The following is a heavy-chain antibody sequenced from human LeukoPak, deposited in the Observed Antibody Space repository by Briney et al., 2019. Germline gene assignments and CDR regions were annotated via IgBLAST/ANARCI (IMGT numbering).Heavy chain of an antibody. D-gene: IGHD2-2*01. J-gene: IGHJ4*02. CDR2: IRQDGSEK. CDR1: GFTFSSYW. Sequence: QPGGSLRLSCAASGFTFSSYWMSWVRQAPGKGLEWVANIRQDGSEKYYVDSVKGRFTISRDNAKNSLYLQMNSLRAEDTAVYYCARFLVVPATDADYWGQGTLVTVSS. V-gene: IGHV3-7*01. CDR3: ARFLVVPATDADY.